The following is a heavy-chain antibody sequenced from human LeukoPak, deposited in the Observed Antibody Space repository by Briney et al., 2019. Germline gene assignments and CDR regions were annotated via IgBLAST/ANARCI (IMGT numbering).Heavy chain of an antibody. CDR3: ARDAVIAAAGTVHFYYYYYMDV. V-gene: IGHV1-24*01. Sequence: ASVKVSCKVSGYTLTELSMHWVRQAPGKGLEWMGGFDPEDGETIYAQKFQGRVTMTEDTSTDTAYMELNSLRAEDTAVYYCARDAVIAAAGTVHFYYYYYMDVWGKGTTVTVSS. J-gene: IGHJ6*03. CDR2: FDPEDGET. D-gene: IGHD6-13*01. CDR1: GYTLTELS.